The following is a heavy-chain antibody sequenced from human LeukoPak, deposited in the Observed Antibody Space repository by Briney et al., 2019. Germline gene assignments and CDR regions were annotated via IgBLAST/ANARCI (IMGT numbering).Heavy chain of an antibody. J-gene: IGHJ5*02. CDR1: GFTFSDAW. CDR2: IRRNSDGGTI. Sequence: GGSLRLSCATSGFTFSDAWMNWVRQAPGKGLEWVGSIRRNSDGGTIDYAAPVKGRFALSRDDSKNTLYLHKSSLQTEDTAVYYCATDFYDTTWGQGTLVTVSS. D-gene: IGHD3-22*01. CDR3: ATDFYDTT. V-gene: IGHV3-15*07.